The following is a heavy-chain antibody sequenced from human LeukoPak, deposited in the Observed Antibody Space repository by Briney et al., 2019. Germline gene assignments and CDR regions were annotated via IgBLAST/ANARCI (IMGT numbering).Heavy chain of an antibody. CDR1: GFTFSSYS. CDR3: ARDQSRAYYYYYGMDV. CDR2: ISSSSSYI. V-gene: IGHV3-21*01. D-gene: IGHD6-13*01. Sequence: PGGSLRLSCAASGFTFSSYSMNWVRQAPGKGLEWVSSISSSSSYIYYADSVKGRFTISRDNAKNSLYLQMNSLRAEDTAVYYCARDQSRAYYYYYGMDVWGQGTTVTVPS. J-gene: IGHJ6*02.